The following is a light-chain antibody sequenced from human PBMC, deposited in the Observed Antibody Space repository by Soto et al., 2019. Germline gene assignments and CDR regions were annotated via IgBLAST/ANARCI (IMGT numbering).Light chain of an antibody. Sequence: DIQVTQSPSALSASVGDRVTITCRASQSISRHLNWYQQKPGKAPKLLINIASSLQSGVPSRFSGSGSGTDFTLTISNVQPDDFATYYCQQYETYSGTFGQGTKVDIK. CDR1: QSISRH. V-gene: IGKV1-39*01. CDR2: IAS. J-gene: IGKJ1*01. CDR3: QQYETYSGT.